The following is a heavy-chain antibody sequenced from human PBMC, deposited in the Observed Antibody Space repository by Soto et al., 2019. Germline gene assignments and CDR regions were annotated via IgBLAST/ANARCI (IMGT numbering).Heavy chain of an antibody. CDR2: IIPIFGTA. D-gene: IGHD5-18*01. CDR3: ARGRKENSRGYHQIQLWTYGMDV. CDR1: GGTFSSYA. V-gene: IGHV1-69*12. Sequence: QVQLVQSGAEVKKPGSSVKVSCKASGGTFSSYAISWVRQAPGQGLEWMGGIIPIFGTANYAQKFQGRVTITAEESTSTDYMELSSLRSEDTAVYYCARGRKENSRGYHQIQLWTYGMDVWGQGTTVTVSS. J-gene: IGHJ6*02.